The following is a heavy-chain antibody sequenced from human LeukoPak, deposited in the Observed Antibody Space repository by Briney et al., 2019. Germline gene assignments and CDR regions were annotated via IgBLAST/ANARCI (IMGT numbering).Heavy chain of an antibody. CDR2: ISGSGVST. Sequence: HPGGSLRLSCAASGFTFSNYAMSSVRQAPGKGLEWVSAISGSGVSTNYADSVKGRSTISRDNSKNTLYLQMNSLRAEDTAVYYCAKFSSSWYEVDYWGQGTLVTVSS. CDR1: GFTFSNYA. J-gene: IGHJ4*02. V-gene: IGHV3-23*01. D-gene: IGHD6-13*01. CDR3: AKFSSSWYEVDY.